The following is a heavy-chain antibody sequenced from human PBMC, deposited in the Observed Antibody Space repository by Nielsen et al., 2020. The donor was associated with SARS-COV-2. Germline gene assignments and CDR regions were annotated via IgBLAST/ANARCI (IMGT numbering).Heavy chain of an antibody. CDR1: GGSISSGGYY. Sequence: SETLSLTCTVSGGSISSGGYYWSWIRQHPGKGLEWIGYINYSGSNYYNPSLKSRVTKSVDTSKNQFSLKLSSVTAADTAVYYCARAKYYDFVYYYYGMDVWGQGTTVTVSS. J-gene: IGHJ6*02. V-gene: IGHV4-31*03. D-gene: IGHD3-3*01. CDR2: INYSGSN. CDR3: ARAKYYDFVYYYYGMDV.